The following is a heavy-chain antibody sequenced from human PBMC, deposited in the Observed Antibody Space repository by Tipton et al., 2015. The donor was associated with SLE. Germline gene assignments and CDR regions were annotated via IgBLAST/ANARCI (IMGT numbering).Heavy chain of an antibody. Sequence: QSGAEVKKPGESLKISCKGSGYSFNYYWIGWVRQMPGKGLEWMGIIHPADSDIKYNPSFQGQVSISVDKSLNTAYLQLSSLKASDTAVYYCVKHNDSPKLWFGQLLSFYYTDVWGTGTTATVSS. CDR1: GYSFNYYW. J-gene: IGHJ6*03. D-gene: IGHD3-10*01. CDR2: IHPADSDI. V-gene: IGHV5-51*01. CDR3: VKHNDSPKLWFGQLLSFYYTDV.